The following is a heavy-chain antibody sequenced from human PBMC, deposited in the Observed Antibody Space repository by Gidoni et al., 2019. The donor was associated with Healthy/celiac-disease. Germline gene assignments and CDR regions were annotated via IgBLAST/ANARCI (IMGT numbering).Heavy chain of an antibody. J-gene: IGHJ6*02. CDR3: ARGGAQGGMDV. Sequence: RVTMTRNTSISTAYMELSSLRSEDTAVYYCARGGAQGGMDVWGQGTTVTVSS. V-gene: IGHV1-8*01. D-gene: IGHD1-26*01.